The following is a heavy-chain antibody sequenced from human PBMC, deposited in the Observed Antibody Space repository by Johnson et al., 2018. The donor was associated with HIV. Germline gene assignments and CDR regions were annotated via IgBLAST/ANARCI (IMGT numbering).Heavy chain of an antibody. J-gene: IGHJ3*02. V-gene: IGHV3-11*04. Sequence: LEWVSYISSSGSTIYYADSVKGRFTISRDNAKNSLYLQMNSLRAEDTAVYYCAGGSGFDAFDIWGQGTMVTVSS. D-gene: IGHD6-19*01. CDR3: AGGSGFDAFDI. CDR2: ISSSGSTI.